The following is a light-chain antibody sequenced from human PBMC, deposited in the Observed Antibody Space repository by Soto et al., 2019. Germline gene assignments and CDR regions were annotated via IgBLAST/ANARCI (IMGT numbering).Light chain of an antibody. Sequence: SALTQPASVSGSPGQSITISCTGTSSDVGAYYSVSWYQHHPGKAPKLIIYGVTNRPSGVSNRFSGSKSGNTASLTISGLQAEDEADYHCSSYTSGSSHYVFGTGTKAPS. CDR1: SSDVGAYYS. CDR3: SSYTSGSSHYV. V-gene: IGLV2-14*01. J-gene: IGLJ1*01. CDR2: GVT.